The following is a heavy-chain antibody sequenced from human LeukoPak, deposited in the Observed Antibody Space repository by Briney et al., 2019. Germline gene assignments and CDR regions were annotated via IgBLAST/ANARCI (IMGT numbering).Heavy chain of an antibody. Sequence: SETLSLTCSVSGGSISSFYWSWIRQPAGKGLEWIGRSYISGSTGYNPSLKSRVTISVDTSKNQFSLKLSSVTAADTAVYYCARSKPEAYGYFDYWGQGTLVTVSS. CDR3: ARSKPEAYGYFDY. D-gene: IGHD4-17*01. CDR2: SYISGST. J-gene: IGHJ4*02. V-gene: IGHV4-4*07. CDR1: GGSISSFY.